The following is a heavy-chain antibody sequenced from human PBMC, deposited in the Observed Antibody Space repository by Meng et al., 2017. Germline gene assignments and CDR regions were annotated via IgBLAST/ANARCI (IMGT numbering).Heavy chain of an antibody. J-gene: IGHJ4*02. CDR3: TTATVPATYY. D-gene: IGHD4-17*01. Sequence: GESLKISCAASGFTFSNAWMSWVRQAPGKGLEWVGRIKSKTDGGTTDYAAPVKGRFTISRDDSKNTLYLQMNSLKTEDKAVYYCTTATVPATYYWGQGTLVTVSS. CDR1: GFTFSNAW. V-gene: IGHV3-15*01. CDR2: IKSKTDGGTT.